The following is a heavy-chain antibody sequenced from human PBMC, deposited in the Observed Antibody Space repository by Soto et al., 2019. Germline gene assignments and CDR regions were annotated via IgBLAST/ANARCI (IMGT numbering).Heavy chain of an antibody. J-gene: IGHJ4*02. CDR2: INAGNGNT. CDR1: GYTLTRYS. V-gene: IGHV1-3*05. CDR3: AILGTYYFDNSDNYFDF. Sequence: QVQLVQSGAEEMKPGASVKVSCKASGYTLTRYSIHWVRQAPGQRLEWMGWINAGNGNTKFSQKLQGRVTITRDTSASTAYVELRDLRSKDTAVYYCAILGTYYFDNSDNYFDFWGQGTLVPVSS. D-gene: IGHD3-22*01.